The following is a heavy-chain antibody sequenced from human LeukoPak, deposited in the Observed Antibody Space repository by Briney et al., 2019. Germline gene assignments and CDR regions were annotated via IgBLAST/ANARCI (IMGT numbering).Heavy chain of an antibody. J-gene: IGHJ6*03. D-gene: IGHD3-10*01. Sequence: SETLSLTCTVSGGSISSSSYYWGWIRQPPGKGLEWIGYIYYSGSTNYNPSLKSRVTISVDTSKNQFSLKLSSVTAADTAVYYCARTFFGPAYYMDVWGKGTTVTVSS. CDR2: IYYSGST. V-gene: IGHV4-61*05. CDR1: GGSISSSSYY. CDR3: ARTFFGPAYYMDV.